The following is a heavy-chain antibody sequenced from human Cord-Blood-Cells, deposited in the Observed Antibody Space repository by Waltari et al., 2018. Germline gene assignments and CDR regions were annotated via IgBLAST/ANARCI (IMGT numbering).Heavy chain of an antibody. V-gene: IGHV2-26*01. J-gene: IGHJ5*02. CDR3: ARTLKMYYYGSGSYYAGFDP. CDR1: GFSLSNARMG. CDR2: IFSNDEK. D-gene: IGHD3-10*01. Sequence: QVTLKESGPLLVKPTETLTLTCTVSGFSLSNARMGVSWIRQPPGKALEWLAHIFSNDEKSYSTSLKSRLTISKDTSKSQVVLTMTNMDPVDTATYYCARTLKMYYYGSGSYYAGFDPWGQGTLVTVSS.